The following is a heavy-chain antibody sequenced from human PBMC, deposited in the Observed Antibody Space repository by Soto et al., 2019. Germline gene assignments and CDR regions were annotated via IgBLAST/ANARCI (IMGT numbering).Heavy chain of an antibody. CDR3: ARDPLDSSGYPDY. Sequence: PGGSLRLSCAASGFTFSSYAMHWVRQAPGKGLEWVAVISYDGSNKYYADSVKGRFTISRDNSKNTLYLQMNSLRAEDTAVYYCARDPLDSSGYPDYWGQGT. V-gene: IGHV3-30-3*01. D-gene: IGHD3-22*01. CDR1: GFTFSSYA. CDR2: ISYDGSNK. J-gene: IGHJ4*02.